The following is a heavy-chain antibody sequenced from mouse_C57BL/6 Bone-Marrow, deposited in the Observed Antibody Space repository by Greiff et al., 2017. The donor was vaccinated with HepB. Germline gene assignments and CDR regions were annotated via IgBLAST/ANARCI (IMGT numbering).Heavy chain of an antibody. D-gene: IGHD1-1*01. CDR3: VKAVSSGSSYTWFAY. CDR1: GFVFIDYS. Sequence: EVQGVESGGGLVQPGSSLRLSCAASGFVFIDYSMSWVRQLPGKAPEWLASIRNKVNGYTTDYSASVKGRFTISRDNSQNILYLQMNTLRAEDSATYYCVKAVSSGSSYTWFAYWGQGTLVTVSA. CDR2: IRNKVNGYTT. V-gene: IGHV7-4*01. J-gene: IGHJ3*01.